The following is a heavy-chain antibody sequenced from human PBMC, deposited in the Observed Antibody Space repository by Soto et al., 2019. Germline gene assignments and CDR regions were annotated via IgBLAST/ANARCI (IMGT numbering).Heavy chain of an antibody. J-gene: IGHJ3*02. CDR2: ISNGGST. CDR1: GFTASYTY. CDR3: ARDYYDSSGHLLAFDI. Sequence: GESLSASFASFGFTASYTYMTWVSKLPGTGLEWCSAISNGGSTYYADSVRGRFTISRDNSKNTLYLQMNSLRAEDTAMYFCARDYYDSSGHLLAFDIWGQGTMVTVSS. V-gene: IGHV3-66*01. D-gene: IGHD3-22*01.